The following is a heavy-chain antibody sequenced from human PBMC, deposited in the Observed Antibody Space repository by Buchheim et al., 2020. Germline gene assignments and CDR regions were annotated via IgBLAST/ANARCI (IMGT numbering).Heavy chain of an antibody. J-gene: IGHJ4*02. CDR2: INGDAT. D-gene: IGHD6-19*01. Sequence: DVQLVESGGGLVQPEGSLRRSCAASGFSLTTYGMSWVRQAPGKGLEWVSAINGDATYYADSVKGRFTTSIERSKNTGDLQVNSLRANDTAVYYCGKESLSRGWYTIEHWGQGTL. V-gene: IGHV3-23*03. CDR1: GFSLTTYG. CDR3: GKESLSRGWYTIEH.